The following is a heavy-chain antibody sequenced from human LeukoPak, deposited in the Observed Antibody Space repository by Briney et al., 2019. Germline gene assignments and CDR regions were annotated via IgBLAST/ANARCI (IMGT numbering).Heavy chain of an antibody. V-gene: IGHV3-23*01. Sequence: LGGSLRLSCAASGFTFSGSAMHWVRQAPGKGLEWVSAISGSGGSTYYADSVKGRFTISRDNSKNTLYLQMNSLRAEDTAVYYCAKSPTARLGGIFDYWGQGTLVTVSS. CDR1: GFTFSGSA. CDR3: AKSPTARLGGIFDY. J-gene: IGHJ4*02. D-gene: IGHD3-10*01. CDR2: ISGSGGST.